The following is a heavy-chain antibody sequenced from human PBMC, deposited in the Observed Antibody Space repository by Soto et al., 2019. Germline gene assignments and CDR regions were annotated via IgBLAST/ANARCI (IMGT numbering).Heavy chain of an antibody. CDR1: GGSISSGGYY. V-gene: IGHV4-31*03. Sequence: QVQLQESGPGLVKPSQTLSLTCTVSGGSISSGGYYWSWIRQHPGKGLEWIGYIYYSGSTYYNPSLKSRVTISVDTSKNQYSLKLSSVTDADTAVYYCAREWRDYYFDYWGQGTLVTVSS. J-gene: IGHJ4*02. CDR2: IYYSGST. CDR3: AREWRDYYFDY.